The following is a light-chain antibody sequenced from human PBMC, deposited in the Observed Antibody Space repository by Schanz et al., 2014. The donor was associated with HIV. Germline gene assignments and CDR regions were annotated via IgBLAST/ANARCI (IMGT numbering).Light chain of an antibody. V-gene: IGKV3-20*01. Sequence: PGERATLSCRASQSVTSYYLAWYQQKPGQAPRLLIYGASSRATGIPDRFSGSGSGTDFTLIISRLEPEDFAVYYCQQYGSSPRTFGQGTKVEIK. J-gene: IGKJ1*01. CDR3: QQYGSSPRT. CDR1: QSVTSYY. CDR2: GAS.